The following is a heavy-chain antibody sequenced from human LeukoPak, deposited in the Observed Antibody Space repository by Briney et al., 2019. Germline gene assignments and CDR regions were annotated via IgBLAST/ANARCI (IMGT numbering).Heavy chain of an antibody. Sequence: GASVKVSCKASGYTFTGYYMHWVRQAPGQELEWMGWINPNSGGTNYAQKFQGRVTMTRDTSISTAYMELSRLRSDDTAVYYCARKRKSGGSATSDWFDPWGQGTLVTVSS. D-gene: IGHD2-15*01. V-gene: IGHV1-2*02. CDR2: INPNSGGT. J-gene: IGHJ5*02. CDR1: GYTFTGYY. CDR3: ARKRKSGGSATSDWFDP.